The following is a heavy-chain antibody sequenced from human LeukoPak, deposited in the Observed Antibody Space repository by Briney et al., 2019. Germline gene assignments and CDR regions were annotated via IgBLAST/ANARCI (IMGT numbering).Heavy chain of an antibody. D-gene: IGHD2-15*01. J-gene: IGHJ4*01. V-gene: IGHV3-23*01. CDR2: ISSSGGST. Sequence: GGSLRLSCAASGFTFNTYVMSWVRQAPGKGLEWVSAISSSGGSTYYADSVKGRFTISRDNSKNTLYFQMNSLRAEDTAVYYCAKRSTDLGYCSGGSCYEFYNGGHGTLVTVSS. CDR3: AKRSTDLGYCSGGSCYEFYN. CDR1: GFTFNTYV.